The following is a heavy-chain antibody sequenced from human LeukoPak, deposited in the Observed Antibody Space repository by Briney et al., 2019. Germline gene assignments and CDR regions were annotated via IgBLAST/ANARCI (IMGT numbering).Heavy chain of an antibody. V-gene: IGHV4-34*01. D-gene: IGHD3-10*01. CDR3: ARGKGVRGVIITAYYYYGMDV. CDR2: INHSGST. CDR1: GGSFSGYY. Sequence: PSETLSLTCAVYGGSFSGYYWSWIRQPPGKGLEWIGEINHSGSTNYNPSLKSRVTISVDMSKNQFSLKLSSVTAADTAVYYCARGKGVRGVIITAYYYYGMDVWGQGTTVTVSS. J-gene: IGHJ6*02.